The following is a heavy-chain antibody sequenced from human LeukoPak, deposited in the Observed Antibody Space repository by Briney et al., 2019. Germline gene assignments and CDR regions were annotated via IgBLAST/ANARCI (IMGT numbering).Heavy chain of an antibody. J-gene: IGHJ5*02. Sequence: GASVKVCCTVSGYTLTELSMHWVRQAPGKGLEWMGGFDPEDGETIYAQKFQGRVTMTEDTSTDTGYMELSSLRSEDTAVYYCATVGYYDSSGYTTRQSNWFDPWGQGTLVTVSS. D-gene: IGHD3-22*01. CDR2: FDPEDGET. CDR3: ATVGYYDSSGYTTRQSNWFDP. V-gene: IGHV1-24*01. CDR1: GYTLTELS.